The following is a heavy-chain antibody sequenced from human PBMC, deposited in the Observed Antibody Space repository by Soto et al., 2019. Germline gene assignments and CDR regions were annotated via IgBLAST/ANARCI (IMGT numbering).Heavy chain of an antibody. D-gene: IGHD7-27*01. Sequence: QVRLKASGPGLVKTSETLSLTCRVSGGSICNHSWSWIRQPPGKGLEWIGYIYYNGNTNSNPSLKSRVTMSVDTSRNQIALKLTTVTAADTAVYYCTRANWYSEYWGQGTLVTVSS. V-gene: IGHV4-59*11. CDR1: GGSICNHS. J-gene: IGHJ4*02. CDR2: IYYNGNT. CDR3: TRANWYSEY.